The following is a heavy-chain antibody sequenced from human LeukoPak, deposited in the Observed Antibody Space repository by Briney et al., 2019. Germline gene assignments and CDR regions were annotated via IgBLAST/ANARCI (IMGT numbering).Heavy chain of an antibody. J-gene: IGHJ3*02. CDR2: ISETSSFM. CDR1: GFTFSSYS. D-gene: IGHD3-10*01. V-gene: IGHV3-48*01. Sequence: GGSLRLSCAASGFTFSSYSMNWVRQAPGKGLEWISYISETSSFMYYADSVKGRFTISRDNSKNTLYLQMNSLRAEDTAVYYCAKEKSGRWFGELNDAFDIWGQGTMVTVSS. CDR3: AKEKSGRWFGELNDAFDI.